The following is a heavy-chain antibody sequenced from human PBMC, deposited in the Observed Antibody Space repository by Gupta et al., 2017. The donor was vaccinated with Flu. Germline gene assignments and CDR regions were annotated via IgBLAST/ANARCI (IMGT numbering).Heavy chain of an antibody. CDR2: IYYSGST. Sequence: RQPPGKGLDWIGSIYYSGSTYYNPSLKSRVTISADASKNHFSLNLSSVTAADSAVYYCTRQTTAYDYDTTGYYGVAGYWGQGTVVTVSS. J-gene: IGHJ4*02. CDR3: TRQTTAYDYDTTGYYGVAGY. V-gene: IGHV4-39*01. D-gene: IGHD3-22*01.